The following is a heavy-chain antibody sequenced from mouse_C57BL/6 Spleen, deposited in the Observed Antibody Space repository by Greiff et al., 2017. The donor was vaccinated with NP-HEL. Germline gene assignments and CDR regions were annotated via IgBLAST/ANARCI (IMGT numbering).Heavy chain of an antibody. J-gene: IGHJ3*01. D-gene: IGHD2-4*01. CDR1: GYTFTSYW. CDR3: ARGIYDYDFAY. CDR2: LDPSDSYT. Sequence: QVQLKQPGAELVMPGASVKLSCKASGYTFTSYWMHWVKQRPGQGLEWIGELDPSDSYTNYNQKFKGKSTLTVDKSSSTAYMQLSSLTSEDSAVYYCARGIYDYDFAYWGQGTLVTVSA. V-gene: IGHV1-69*01.